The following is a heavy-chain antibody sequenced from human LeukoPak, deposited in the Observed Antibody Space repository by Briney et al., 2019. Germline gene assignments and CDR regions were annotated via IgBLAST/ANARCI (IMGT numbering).Heavy chain of an antibody. Sequence: GGSLRLSCTASGFTLSHYWVTWVRQAPGKGLEWVGRIKSKTDGGTTDYAAPVKGRFTISRDDSKNTLYLQMNSLKTEDTAVYYCTTGATVTTRFYYMDVWGKGTTVTVSS. CDR2: IKSKTDGGTT. J-gene: IGHJ6*03. CDR1: GFTLSHYW. V-gene: IGHV3-15*01. CDR3: TTGATVTTRFYYMDV. D-gene: IGHD4-17*01.